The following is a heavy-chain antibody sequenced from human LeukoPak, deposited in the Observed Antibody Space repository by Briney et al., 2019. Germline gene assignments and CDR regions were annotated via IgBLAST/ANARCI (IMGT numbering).Heavy chain of an antibody. J-gene: IGHJ2*01. Sequence: ASVKVSCKASGYTFTSYYITWVRHAPGQGLEWMGWVSAYNGNTNFAQNFQGRVTMTTDASTSTAYMELTSLTSDDTAVYYCARGDSGYYPNWYFDLWGRGTLVTVSS. CDR3: ARGDSGYYPNWYFDL. V-gene: IGHV1-18*01. D-gene: IGHD5-12*01. CDR2: VSAYNGNT. CDR1: GYTFTSYY.